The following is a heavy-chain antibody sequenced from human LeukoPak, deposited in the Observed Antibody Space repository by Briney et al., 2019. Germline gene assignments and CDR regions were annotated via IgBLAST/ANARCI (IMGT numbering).Heavy chain of an antibody. J-gene: IGHJ6*03. CDR2: IIPIFGTA. D-gene: IGHD3-10*01. CDR3: ARNSGPAYYYYYDYMDV. V-gene: IGHV1-69*05. CDR1: GGTFSSYA. Sequence: SVKVSCKASGGTFSSYAISWVRQAPGQGLEWMGRIIPIFGTANYAQKFQGRVTITTDESTSTAYMELSSLRSEDTAVYYCARNSGPAYYYYYDYMDVWGKGTTVTVSS.